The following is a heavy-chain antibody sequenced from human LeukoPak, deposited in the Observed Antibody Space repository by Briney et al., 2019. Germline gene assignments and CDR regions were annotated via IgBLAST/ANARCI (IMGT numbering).Heavy chain of an antibody. CDR3: ATLYSGSYFFDY. Sequence: PGGSLRLSCAASGFTFSSYAMSCVRQAPGKGLEWVSAISASGGSTYYADSVKGRFTISRDNSKNTLYLQMNSLRAEDTAVYYCATLYSGSYFFDYWGQGTLVTVSS. CDR2: ISASGGST. CDR1: GFTFSSYA. D-gene: IGHD1-26*01. J-gene: IGHJ4*02. V-gene: IGHV3-23*01.